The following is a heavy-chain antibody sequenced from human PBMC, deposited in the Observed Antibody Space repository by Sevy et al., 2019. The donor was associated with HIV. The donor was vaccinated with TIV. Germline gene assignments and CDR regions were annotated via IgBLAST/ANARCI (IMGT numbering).Heavy chain of an antibody. V-gene: IGHV3-66*01. CDR2: IYSGGST. D-gene: IGHD3-22*01. J-gene: IGHJ6*02. Sequence: GGSLRLSCAASTFSVTDNYMSWVRQAPGKGLEWVSTIYSGGSTFYADSVKGRFTISRDNSKNTLYLQMNSLRGEDKAVYYCARDRYYDASGYYYYYYGLDVWGQGTTVTVSS. CDR3: ARDRYYDASGYYYYYYGLDV. CDR1: TFSVTDNY.